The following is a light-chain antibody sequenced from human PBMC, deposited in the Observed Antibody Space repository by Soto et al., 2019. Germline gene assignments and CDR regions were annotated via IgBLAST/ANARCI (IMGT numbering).Light chain of an antibody. CDR3: ATCDDGLSAAV. CDR1: STNIEGNT. CDR2: IDH. J-gene: IGLJ7*01. Sequence: QSVLTQPPSLSGTPGQSVTISCSGSSTNIEGNTVHWYQHLPGTAPKLLIYIDHNRPSGIPDRFSGSKSGTSASLAISGLQSEDEADYYCATCDDGLSAAVFGGGTQLTVL. V-gene: IGLV1-44*01.